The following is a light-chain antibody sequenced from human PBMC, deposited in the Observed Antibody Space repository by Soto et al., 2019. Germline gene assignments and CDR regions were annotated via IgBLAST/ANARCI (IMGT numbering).Light chain of an antibody. V-gene: IGKV3-20*01. CDR1: QSVSSSY. J-gene: IGKJ1*01. CDR2: GAS. Sequence: EIVLTQSPGTLSLSPGERATLSCRASQSVSSSYFAWYQQKPGQPPRLLIYGASSRATGIPDRFRGSGSGTDFTLTISRLEPEDFAVYYCQQDGTSPWTFGQGTKVEIK. CDR3: QQDGTSPWT.